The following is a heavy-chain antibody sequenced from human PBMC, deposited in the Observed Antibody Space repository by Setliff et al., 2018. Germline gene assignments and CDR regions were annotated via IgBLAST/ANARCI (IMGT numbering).Heavy chain of an antibody. V-gene: IGHV2-26*01. J-gene: IGHJ6*03. Sequence: SGPTLVNPTETLTLTCIVSGFSLSNGRMGVSWIRQPPGKALEWLAHIFSNDEKSYNTSLKTRLTISKDTSKSQVVLTLTNVDPVDTATYYCARIPEDSVILPAVSPYYHYYMDVWGKGTTVTVSS. CDR1: GFSLSNGRMG. D-gene: IGHD2-2*01. CDR3: ARIPEDSVILPAVSPYYHYYMDV. CDR2: IFSNDEK.